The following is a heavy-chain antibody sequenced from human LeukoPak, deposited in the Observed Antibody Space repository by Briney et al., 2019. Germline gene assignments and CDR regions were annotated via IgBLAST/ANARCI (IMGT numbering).Heavy chain of an antibody. CDR2: IWYDGSNK. D-gene: IGHD3-10*01. Sequence: PGGSLRRSCAASGFTFSSYGMHWVRQAPGKGLEWVAVIWYDGSNKYYADSVKGRFTISRDNSKNTLYLQMNSLRAEDTAVYYCAKDPTGYYYAPSGWFDPWGQGTLVTVSS. V-gene: IGHV3-33*06. J-gene: IGHJ5*02. CDR3: AKDPTGYYYAPSGWFDP. CDR1: GFTFSSYG.